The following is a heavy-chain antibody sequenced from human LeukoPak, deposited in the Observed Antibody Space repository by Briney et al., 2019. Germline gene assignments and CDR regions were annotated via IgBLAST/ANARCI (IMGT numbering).Heavy chain of an antibody. J-gene: IGHJ5*02. CDR1: SDSFSDYS. CDR2: INYSGRT. Sequence: SETLSLTCTVSSDSFSDYSWSWIRQPPGKGLECIGTINYSGRTFYSSSLRSRVTISVDTSENQFSLKLTSVTAADTAVYYCARQDDNDHGAPNWFDPWGQGTLVTVSS. CDR3: ARQDDNDHGAPNWFDP. D-gene: IGHD4-17*01. V-gene: IGHV4-39*01.